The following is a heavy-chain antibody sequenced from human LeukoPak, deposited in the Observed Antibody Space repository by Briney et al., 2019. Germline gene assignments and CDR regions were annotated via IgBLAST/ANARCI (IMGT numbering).Heavy chain of an antibody. CDR1: GYNFGGYY. CDR2: INPNSGAT. J-gene: IGHJ6*03. D-gene: IGHD6-6*01. V-gene: IGHV1-2*02. Sequence: ASVKVSCKASGYNFGGYYIHWVRQAPGQGLEWMGWINPNSGATNYAQKFQGRLTMTRDRSISTAYMELSRLRSDDTAVYYCARDVNLVTYYMDVWGKGTTVTISS. CDR3: ARDVNLVTYYMDV.